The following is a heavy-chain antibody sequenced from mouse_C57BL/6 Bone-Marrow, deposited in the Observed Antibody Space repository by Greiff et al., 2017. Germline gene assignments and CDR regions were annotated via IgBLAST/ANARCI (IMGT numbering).Heavy chain of an antibody. CDR3: ARSGYSHYVGY. D-gene: IGHD2-12*01. CDR1: GYTFTSYW. CDR2: IHPNSGST. J-gene: IGHJ2*01. V-gene: IGHV1-64*01. Sequence: QVQLQQPGAELVKPGASVKLSCKASGYTFTSYWMHWVKQRPGQGLEWIGMIHPNSGSTNYNEKFKSKTTLTVDKSSSTDYMQLSSLTSEDSAVYYCARSGYSHYVGYWGQGTTLTVSS.